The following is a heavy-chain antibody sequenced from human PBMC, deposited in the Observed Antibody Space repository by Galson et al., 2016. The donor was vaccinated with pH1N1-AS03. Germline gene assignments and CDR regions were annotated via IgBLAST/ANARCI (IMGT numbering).Heavy chain of an antibody. CDR1: GFTFNRHA. Sequence: SLRLSCAASGFTFNRHAMHWVRQAPGKGLEWVAIMSYDGSTKYYTDSVRDRFTISRDNSKKTLYLHMSSLRAEDTAVYYCAKDLHFYDSYYLDYWVRGTLVIVSS. D-gene: IGHD2/OR15-2a*01. CDR2: MSYDGSTK. J-gene: IGHJ4*02. V-gene: IGHV3-30*18. CDR3: AKDLHFYDSYYLDY.